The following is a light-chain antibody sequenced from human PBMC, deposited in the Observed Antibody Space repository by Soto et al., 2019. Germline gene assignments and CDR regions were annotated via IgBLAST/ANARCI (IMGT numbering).Light chain of an antibody. CDR1: QGIIDY. J-gene: IGKJ1*01. CDR2: AAS. Sequence: DIELTQSPSSLSASVGERVTITCRASQGIIDYLAWYQQKPGQAPKLLIYAASTLQSGVPSRFSGSGAGTDFTLTISSLQPEDVATYYCQKYDSAPRTFGEGTKVEIK. CDR3: QKYDSAPRT. V-gene: IGKV1-27*01.